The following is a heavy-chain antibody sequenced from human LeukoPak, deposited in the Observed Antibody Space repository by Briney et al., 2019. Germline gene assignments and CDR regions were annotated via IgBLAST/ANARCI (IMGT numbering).Heavy chain of an antibody. D-gene: IGHD3-10*01. CDR1: GFTFTKYW. CDR3: AKEEGSGRGPYYYYYYMDV. J-gene: IGHJ6*03. V-gene: IGHV3-7*03. Sequence: HPGDSLRLSCAASGFTFTKYWMTWVRQAPGKGLEWVGNIKQDGSNKNYMDSVKGRFTISRDNTKNSVYLQMSSLRAEDTAVYYCAKEEGSGRGPYYYYYYMDVWGKGTTVTVSS. CDR2: IKQDGSNK.